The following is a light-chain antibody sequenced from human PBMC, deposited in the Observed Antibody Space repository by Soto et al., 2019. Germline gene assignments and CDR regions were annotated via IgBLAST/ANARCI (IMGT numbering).Light chain of an antibody. Sequence: QSALTQPASVSGSPGQSITISCTGTSSDVGGYNYVSWYQQHPGKVPKLMIYDVSDRPSGVSNRFSGSKSGNTASLTISRLQAEDEADYYCSSFTASSTVLFGGGTQLTVL. V-gene: IGLV2-14*01. CDR3: SSFTASSTVL. CDR1: SSDVGGYNY. J-gene: IGLJ2*01. CDR2: DVS.